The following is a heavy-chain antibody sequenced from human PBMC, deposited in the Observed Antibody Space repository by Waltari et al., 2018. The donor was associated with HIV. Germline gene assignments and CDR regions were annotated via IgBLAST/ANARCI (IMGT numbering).Heavy chain of an antibody. J-gene: IGHJ4*02. CDR3: ARGFTRYSSGWYGY. Sequence: QVQLVQSGAEVKKPGASVKVSCTASGYTFTSYDINWVRQATGQGLEWMGWMNPNSGNTGYAQKFQGRVTMTRNTSISTAYMELSSLGSEVTAVYYCARGFTRYSSGWYGYWGQGTLVTVSS. V-gene: IGHV1-8*01. CDR2: MNPNSGNT. D-gene: IGHD6-19*01. CDR1: GYTFTSYD.